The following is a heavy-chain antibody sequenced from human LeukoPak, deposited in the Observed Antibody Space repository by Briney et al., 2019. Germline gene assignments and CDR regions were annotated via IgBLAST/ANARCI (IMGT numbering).Heavy chain of an antibody. J-gene: IGHJ3*02. CDR1: GGSISSYY. CDR3: TSVGAAFDI. Sequence: PSETLSLTCTVSGGSISSYYWSWIRQPPGKGLEWIGYIYTSGSTNYNPSLKSRVTISVDTSKNQFSPKLSSVTAADTAVYYCTSVGAAFDIWGQGTMVTVSS. CDR2: IYTSGST. D-gene: IGHD1-26*01. V-gene: IGHV4-4*09.